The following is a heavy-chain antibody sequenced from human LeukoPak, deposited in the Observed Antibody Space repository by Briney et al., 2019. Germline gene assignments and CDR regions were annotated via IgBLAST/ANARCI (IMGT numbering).Heavy chain of an antibody. V-gene: IGHV3-30*02. J-gene: IGHJ4*02. CDR3: AKDHLYVSGWSGDS. CDR2: IRFDGSDK. CDR1: AFSFSDHN. D-gene: IGHD6-19*01. Sequence: GGSLRLSCAASAFSFSDHNMHWVRHAPGKGLGWVAFIRFDGSDKYYADSVKGRFTISRDNSKNTLFLQMTSLRAEDTALYYCAKDHLYVSGWSGDSWGQGTLVTVSS.